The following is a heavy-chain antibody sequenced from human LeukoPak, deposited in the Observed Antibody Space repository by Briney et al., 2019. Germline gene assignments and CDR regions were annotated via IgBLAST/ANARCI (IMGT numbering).Heavy chain of an antibody. Sequence: PGGSLRLSCAASGFVFSSYWMTWVRQAPGKGLEWVASTNEGGSGKYYVDSVKSRFTISRDNAQKSLYLEMHSLRVEDTAVYYCARAVTSTEGYWGQGTLVTVSS. V-gene: IGHV3-7*03. CDR3: ARAVTSTEGY. CDR2: TNEGGSGK. CDR1: GFVFSSYW. J-gene: IGHJ4*02.